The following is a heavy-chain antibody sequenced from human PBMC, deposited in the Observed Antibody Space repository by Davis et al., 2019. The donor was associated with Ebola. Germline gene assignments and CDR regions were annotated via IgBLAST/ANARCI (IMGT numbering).Heavy chain of an antibody. D-gene: IGHD6-6*01. CDR2: IYYNGKT. J-gene: IGHJ6*03. Sequence: PSETLSLTCTVSGDSISSGDDYWTWVRQSPGEGLEWIGYIYYNGKTYYNPSLKSRVIISIDTSKKQFSLKVNSVTAADTAVYFCARGRRPHYYMDVWGKGTTVTVSS. CDR1: GDSISSGDDY. V-gene: IGHV4-30-4*01. CDR3: ARGRRPHYYMDV.